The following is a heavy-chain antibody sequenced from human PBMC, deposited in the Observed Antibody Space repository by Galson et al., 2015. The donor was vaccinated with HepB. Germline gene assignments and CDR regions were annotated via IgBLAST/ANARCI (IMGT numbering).Heavy chain of an antibody. CDR2: IHTNSGGT. J-gene: IGHJ5*02. CDR3: ARGLSVVYGHSGWYGGWFDT. CDR1: GYTFTGSY. V-gene: IGHV1-2*02. D-gene: IGHD6-19*01. Sequence: SVKVSCKASGYTFTGSYIHWVRQAPGQGLEWMGWIHTNSGGTNYAQKFQGRVTMTRDTSITTAYMELSRLRSDDTAVYYCARGLSVVYGHSGWYGGWFDTWGQGTLVTVSS.